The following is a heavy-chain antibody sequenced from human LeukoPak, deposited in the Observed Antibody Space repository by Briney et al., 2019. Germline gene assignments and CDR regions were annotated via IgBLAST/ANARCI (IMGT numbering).Heavy chain of an antibody. V-gene: IGHV1-46*01. D-gene: IGHD2-2*01. CDR2: INPSGGST. J-gene: IGHJ5*02. Sequence: GASVKVSCKASGYTFTSYYMHWVRQAPGQGLEWMGIINPSGGSTSYAQKFQGRVTMTRDTSTSTVYMELSSLRSDDTAVYYCARDGREYQLLPWNWFDPWGQGTLVTVSS. CDR3: ARDGREYQLLPWNWFDP. CDR1: GYTFTSYY.